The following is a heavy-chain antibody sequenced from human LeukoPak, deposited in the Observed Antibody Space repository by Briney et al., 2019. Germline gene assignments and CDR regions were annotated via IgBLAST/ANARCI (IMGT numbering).Heavy chain of an antibody. CDR3: ARDQDIVVVPAAPDY. D-gene: IGHD2-2*01. CDR2: IWYDGSNK. Sequence: GGSLRLSCAASGFTFSSYGMHWVRQAPGKGLEWVAVIWYDGSNKYYADSGKGRFTISRDNSKNTLYLQMNSLRAEDTAVYYCARDQDIVVVPAAPDYWGQGTLVTVSS. J-gene: IGHJ4*02. V-gene: IGHV3-33*01. CDR1: GFTFSSYG.